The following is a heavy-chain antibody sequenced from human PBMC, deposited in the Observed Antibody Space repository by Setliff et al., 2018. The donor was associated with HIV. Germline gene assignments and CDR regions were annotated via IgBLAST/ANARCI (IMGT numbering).Heavy chain of an antibody. CDR2: ILDSGST. CDR3: ARVPNWGSAPFAYDV. V-gene: IGHV4-31*03. J-gene: IGHJ3*01. CDR1: GASISSGGYY. D-gene: IGHD7-27*01. Sequence: LSLTCTVSGASISSGGYYWNWIRQLPGKGLEWIGYILDSGSTYYNPSLRGRLSMSIDTSANQSSVELTSVTAADTALYFCARVPNWGSAPFAYDVWGLGTMVTVSS.